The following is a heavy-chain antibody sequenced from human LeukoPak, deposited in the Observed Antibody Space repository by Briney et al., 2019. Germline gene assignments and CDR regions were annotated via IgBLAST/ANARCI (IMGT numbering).Heavy chain of an antibody. V-gene: IGHV4-59*01. J-gene: IGHJ6*02. D-gene: IGHD3-22*01. CDR3: ARANSDSSGYYYNYYGMDV. Sequence: SETLSLTCTVSGGSISGYYWSWIRQPPGKGLEWIGYIYYSGSTNYNPSLKSRVTISIDTSKNHFSLKLSSVTAADTAVYYCARANSDSSGYYYNYYGMDVWGQGTTVTVSS. CDR2: IYYSGST. CDR1: GGSISGYY.